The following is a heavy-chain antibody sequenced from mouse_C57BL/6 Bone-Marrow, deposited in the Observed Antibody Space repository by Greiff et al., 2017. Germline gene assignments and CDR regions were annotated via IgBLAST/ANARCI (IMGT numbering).Heavy chain of an antibody. CDR1: GYTFTSYW. D-gene: IGHD2-1*01. V-gene: IGHV1-55*01. Sequence: QVQLQQPGAELVKPGASVKMSCKASGYTFTSYWITWVKQRPGQGLEWIGDINPGSGSTNYNEKFKSKATMTVDTSSSTAYMQLSSLTSEDSAVYSDESGLNYYAYLRGAMDYWGQGTTLTVSS. CDR2: INPGSGST. CDR3: ESGLNYYAYLRGAMDY. J-gene: IGHJ4*01.